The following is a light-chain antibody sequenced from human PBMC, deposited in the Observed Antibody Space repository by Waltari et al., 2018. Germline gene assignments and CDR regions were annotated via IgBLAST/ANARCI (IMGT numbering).Light chain of an antibody. Sequence: QSALTQPASVSGSPGQSITISCTGTSSDVGGYNYVSWYQQHPGKAPKLMIYEVTNRPSGISSRFSGAKSGNTASLTISVLQAEDEADYYCSSYTSRSISWVFGTGTKVTVL. V-gene: IGLV2-14*01. CDR2: EVT. CDR3: SSYTSRSISWV. CDR1: SSDVGGYNY. J-gene: IGLJ1*01.